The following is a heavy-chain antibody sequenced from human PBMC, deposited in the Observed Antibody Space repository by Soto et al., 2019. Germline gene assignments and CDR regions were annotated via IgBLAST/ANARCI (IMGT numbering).Heavy chain of an antibody. CDR1: GGSLTSYY. Sequence: SETLSLTCTVSGGSLTSYYWSWIRQPPGKGLEWIGFVYYTGIARYNPSLKSRFTISRDNAKNSLYLQMNSLRAEDTALYYCASGIVGATTYGMDVWGQGTTVTVSS. CDR2: VYYTGIA. D-gene: IGHD1-26*01. J-gene: IGHJ6*01. V-gene: IGHV4-59*12. CDR3: ASGIVGATTYGMDV.